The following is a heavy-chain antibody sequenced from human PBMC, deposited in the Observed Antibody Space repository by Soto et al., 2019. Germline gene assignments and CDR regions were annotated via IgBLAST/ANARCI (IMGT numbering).Heavy chain of an antibody. J-gene: IGHJ4*02. CDR2: ISSSGSPL. V-gene: IGHV3-11*01. Sequence: GGSLRLSGTASGFTFRDHYMSWIRQAPGKGLEWVSYISSSGSPLYYADSVKGRFTISRDNAKNSLYLQMSSLRAEDTALYYCARDPDTTSKIDHWGQGTQVTVSS. CDR3: ARDPDTTSKIDH. CDR1: GFTFRDHY. D-gene: IGHD1-1*01.